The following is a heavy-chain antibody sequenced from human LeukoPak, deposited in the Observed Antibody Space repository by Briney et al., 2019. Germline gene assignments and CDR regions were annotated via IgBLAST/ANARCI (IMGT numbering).Heavy chain of an antibody. V-gene: IGHV4-59*08. J-gene: IGHJ4*02. CDR2: IYYSGST. D-gene: IGHD6-13*01. CDR3: ARRPGYSSSWYID. CDR1: GGSISSYY. Sequence: SETLSPTCTVSGGSISSYYWSWIRQPPGKGLEWIGYIYYSGSTNYNPSLKSRVTISVDTSKNQFSLKLSSVTAADTAVYYCARRPGYSSSWYIDWGQGTLVTVSS.